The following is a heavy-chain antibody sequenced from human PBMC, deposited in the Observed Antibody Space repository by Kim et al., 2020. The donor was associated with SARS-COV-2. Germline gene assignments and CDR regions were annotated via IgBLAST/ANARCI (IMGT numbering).Heavy chain of an antibody. D-gene: IGHD5-18*01. J-gene: IGHJ2*01. V-gene: IGHV4-34*01. CDR2: INHSGST. CDR1: GGSFSGYY. Sequence: SETLSLTCAVYGGSFSGYYWSWIRQPPGKGLEWIGEINHSGSTNYNPSLKSRVTISVDTSKNQFSLKLSSVTAADTAVYYCARSRSGYSSQSRGINFDLWGRGTLVTVSS. CDR3: ARSRSGYSSQSRGINFDL.